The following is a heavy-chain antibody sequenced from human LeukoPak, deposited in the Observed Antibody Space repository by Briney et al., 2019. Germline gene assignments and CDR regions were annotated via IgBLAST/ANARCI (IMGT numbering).Heavy chain of an antibody. J-gene: IGHJ6*03. Sequence: LPGGSLRLSCAASGFTFSSYAMSWVRQAPGKGLEWASAISGSGGSTYYADSVKGRFTISRDNSKNTLYLQMNSLGAEDTAVYYCAKISYDYIWGSYRYMDVWGKGTTVTVSS. D-gene: IGHD3-16*01. CDR3: AKISYDYIWGSYRYMDV. V-gene: IGHV3-23*01. CDR2: ISGSGGST. CDR1: GFTFSSYA.